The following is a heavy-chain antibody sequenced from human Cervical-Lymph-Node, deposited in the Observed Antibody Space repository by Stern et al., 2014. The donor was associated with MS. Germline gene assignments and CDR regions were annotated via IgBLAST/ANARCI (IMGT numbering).Heavy chain of an antibody. V-gene: IGHV3-30*18. Sequence: VQLVESGGGVVPPGRSLRLSCAASGFTFRSSGMHWVLQAPDKGLEWVAVISDDGRQKSYAESGKGGFTISRDRSKNTVYLQMDSLRAEDTAVYYCAKDRSLSWTFDYWGQGTLVTVSS. CDR1: GFTFRSSG. D-gene: IGHD3/OR15-3a*01. CDR2: ISDDGRQK. CDR3: AKDRSLSWTFDY. J-gene: IGHJ4*02.